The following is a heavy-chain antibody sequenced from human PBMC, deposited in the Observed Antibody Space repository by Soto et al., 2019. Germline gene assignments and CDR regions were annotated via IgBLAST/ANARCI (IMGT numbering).Heavy chain of an antibody. CDR3: ARMGVIPFYYYGMDV. D-gene: IGHD3-16*02. CDR2: IYSGGST. J-gene: IGHJ6*02. CDR1: GFTVSSNY. V-gene: IGHV3-66*01. Sequence: ESGGGLVQPGGSLRLSCAASGFTVSSNYMSWVRQAPGKGLEWVSVIYSGGSTYYADSVKARFTISGDNSKDTLYLQMTSLIAEDTAVYYRARMGVIPFYYYGMDVWGHGTTVTVS.